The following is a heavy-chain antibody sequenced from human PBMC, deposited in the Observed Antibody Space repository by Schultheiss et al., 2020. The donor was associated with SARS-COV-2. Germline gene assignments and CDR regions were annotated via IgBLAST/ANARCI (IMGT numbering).Heavy chain of an antibody. Sequence: SETLSLTCSVSGGSISSPDSHWSWIRQPPGEGLEWIGYISYDGGTSYSPSLRSRVTISLDTSKNQFSLNLNSVTAADTAVYYCARVVTGTSDYDYWGQGTLVTVSS. CDR3: ARVVTGTSDYDY. V-gene: IGHV4-30-4*01. CDR2: ISYDGGT. CDR1: GGSISSPDSH. J-gene: IGHJ4*02. D-gene: IGHD1-7*01.